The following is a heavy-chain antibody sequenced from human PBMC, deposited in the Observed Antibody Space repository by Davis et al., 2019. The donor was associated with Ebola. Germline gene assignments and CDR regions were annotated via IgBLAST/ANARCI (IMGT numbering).Heavy chain of an antibody. V-gene: IGHV3-11*06. Sequence: GESLKISCAASGFTFSDYYMSWIRQAPGKGLEWVSYISSSSSYTNYADSVKGRFTISRDNAKNSLYLQMNSLRAEDTAVYYCARYYYDSSGYPDFDYWGQGTLVTVSS. CDR1: GFTFSDYY. J-gene: IGHJ4*02. CDR3: ARYYYDSSGYPDFDY. CDR2: ISSSSSYT. D-gene: IGHD3-22*01.